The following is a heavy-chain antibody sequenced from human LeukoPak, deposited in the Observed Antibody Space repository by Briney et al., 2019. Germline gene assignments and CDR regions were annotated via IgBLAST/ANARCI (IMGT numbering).Heavy chain of an antibody. CDR3: ARGPFYDYGLDV. CDR2: INSDGSTT. Sequence: GGSLRLPCAASGLTFSSYWMHWVPQAPGKGLLWFSRINSDGSTTTYADSVKGRFTISRDNAKNTLYLQMNSLRADDTAVYYCARGPFYDYGLDVWGQGTTVTVFS. CDR1: GLTFSSYW. V-gene: IGHV3-74*01. J-gene: IGHJ6*02.